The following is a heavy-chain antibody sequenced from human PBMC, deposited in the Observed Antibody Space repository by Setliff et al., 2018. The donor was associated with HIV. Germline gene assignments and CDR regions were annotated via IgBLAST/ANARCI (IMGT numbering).Heavy chain of an antibody. J-gene: IGHJ3*02. CDR2: IYYSGST. Sequence: TLSLTCTVSGGSINTYYWSWIRQPPGKGLEWIGYIYYSGSTNYNPSLKSRVTISVDTSKNQFSLKLKSATAADTAVYYCARPSNYGSGSYGAFDIWGQGTMVTVSS. D-gene: IGHD3-10*01. V-gene: IGHV4-59*08. CDR3: ARPSNYGSGSYGAFDI. CDR1: GGSINTYY.